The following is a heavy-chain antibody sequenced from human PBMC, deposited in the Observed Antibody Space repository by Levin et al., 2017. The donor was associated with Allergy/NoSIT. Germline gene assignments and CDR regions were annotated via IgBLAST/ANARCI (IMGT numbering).Heavy chain of an antibody. CDR3: VKGSAAARPYYFDN. J-gene: IGHJ4*02. V-gene: IGHV3-23*01. CDR2: IGGDSRST. CDR1: RFTFTSYV. D-gene: IGHD6-6*01. Sequence: GGSLRLSCAASRFTFTSYVMSWVRQAPGRGLEWVSAIGGDSRSTYYADSVKGRFTISRDNSQNTLYLQMNSLRADDTAKYYCVKGSAAARPYYFDNWGQGILVTVSS.